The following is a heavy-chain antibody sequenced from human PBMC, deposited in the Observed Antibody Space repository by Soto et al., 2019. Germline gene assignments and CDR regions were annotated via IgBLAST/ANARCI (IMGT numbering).Heavy chain of an antibody. J-gene: IGHJ4*02. D-gene: IGHD5-18*01. CDR3: AKGSTAMTDFDY. CDR1: GFTFSSYG. V-gene: IGHV3-30*18. CDR2: ISYDGSNK. Sequence: QVQLVESGGGVVQPGRSLRLSCAASGFTFSSYGMHWVRQAPGKGLEWVAVISYDGSNKYYADSVKGRFTISRDNSKNTLYLQMTSLRAEDTAVYCCAKGSTAMTDFDYWGQGTLVTVSS.